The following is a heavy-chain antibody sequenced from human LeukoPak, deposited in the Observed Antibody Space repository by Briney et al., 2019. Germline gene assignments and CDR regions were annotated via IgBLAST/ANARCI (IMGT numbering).Heavy chain of an antibody. V-gene: IGHV4-61*02. J-gene: IGHJ3*02. CDR1: GGSISSSSYY. D-gene: IGHD6-13*01. Sequence: NPSETLSLTCTVSGGSISSSSYYWSRIRQPAGKGLEWIGRIYTSGSTNYNPSLKSRVTISVDTSKNQFSLKLSSVTAADTAVYYCARAASSSWYGNDAFDIWGQGTMVTVSS. CDR3: ARAASSSWYGNDAFDI. CDR2: IYTSGST.